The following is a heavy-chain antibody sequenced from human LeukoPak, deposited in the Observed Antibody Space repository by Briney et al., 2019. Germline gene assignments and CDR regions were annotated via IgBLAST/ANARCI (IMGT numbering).Heavy chain of an antibody. CDR1: GYTFTSYY. CDR2: INSSGGST. D-gene: IGHD3-10*02. V-gene: IGHV1-46*01. CDR3: ARETPPVRGVTGPYYGMDV. J-gene: IGHJ6*02. Sequence: GASVKVSRKASGYTFTSYYMHWVRQARGQGLEWMGIINSSGGSTSYGQKFQGRVTITRDTSTSTVYMELSNLRSEDTAVDYCARETPPVRGVTGPYYGMDVWGQGTTVTVSS.